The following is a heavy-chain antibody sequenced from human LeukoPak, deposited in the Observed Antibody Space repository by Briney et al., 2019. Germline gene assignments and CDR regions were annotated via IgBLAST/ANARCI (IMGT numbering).Heavy chain of an antibody. CDR1: GGSITTSNFH. D-gene: IGHD3-16*01. CDR3: ATHLGGFDSIDP. CDR2: IYFSGTT. J-gene: IGHJ5*02. V-gene: IGHV4-39*01. Sequence: SETLSLTCTVSGGSITTSNFHWDWVRQPPGRGLEWLGNIYFSGTTYYNPSLRSRVTMSLDTSRNQFSLKLTSVTAADTAVYYCATHLGGFDSIDPWGQGIRVTVSS.